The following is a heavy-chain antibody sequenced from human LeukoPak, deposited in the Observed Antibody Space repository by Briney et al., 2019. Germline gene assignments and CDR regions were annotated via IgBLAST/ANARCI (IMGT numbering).Heavy chain of an antibody. D-gene: IGHD6-6*01. Sequence: ASVKVSCKASGYTFTNYDINWVRQATGQGLEWMGWMNPNSGNTGYAQKFQGRVTMTRNTSISTAYMELSSLRSEDTAVYYCASSSSSTVLRYYYGMDVWGQGTTVTVSS. V-gene: IGHV1-8*01. CDR2: MNPNSGNT. J-gene: IGHJ6*02. CDR3: ASSSSSTVLRYYYGMDV. CDR1: GYTFTNYD.